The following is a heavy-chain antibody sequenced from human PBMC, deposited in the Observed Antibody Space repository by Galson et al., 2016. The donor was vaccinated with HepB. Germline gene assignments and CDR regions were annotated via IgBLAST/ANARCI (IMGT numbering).Heavy chain of an antibody. V-gene: IGHV4-34*01. CDR3: ARGSSFWSGYDYYGMDV. CDR1: GGSFGGYS. J-gene: IGHJ6*02. CDR2: LNHSGST. D-gene: IGHD3-3*01. Sequence: SETLSLTCAVYGGSFGGYSWTWIRQSPGKGLEWIGELNHSGSTNYNSSLKSRVTISVDTSKNQFSLRLTSVTAADTAVYYCARGSSFWSGYDYYGMDVWGQGTTVTVSS.